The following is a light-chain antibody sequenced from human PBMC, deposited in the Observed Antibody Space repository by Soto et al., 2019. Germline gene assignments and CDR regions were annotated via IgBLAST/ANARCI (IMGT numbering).Light chain of an antibody. CDR3: QEYNNWPHT. J-gene: IGKJ2*01. Sequence: EIVMTQSPATLSVSPGERVTLSCRASQSVTSNLAWYHQKPGQAPRLLIYGASTRATGIPARLSGSGSGTEFTLTVSSLQSEDFAVYYCQEYNNWPHTFGLGTKLEIK. V-gene: IGKV3-15*01. CDR2: GAS. CDR1: QSVTSN.